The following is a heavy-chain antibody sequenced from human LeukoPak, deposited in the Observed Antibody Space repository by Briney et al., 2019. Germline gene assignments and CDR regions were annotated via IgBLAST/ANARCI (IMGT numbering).Heavy chain of an antibody. CDR3: ARGHHGLEY. D-gene: IGHD1-1*01. CDR1: GFTFSSYA. Sequence: PGGSLRLSCAASGFTFSSYAMHWVRQAPGKGLEYVSAISSNGGSTYYANSVKGRFTISRDNAKNSLYLQMNSLRAEDTALYYCARGHHGLEYWGQGTLVTVSS. V-gene: IGHV3-64*01. J-gene: IGHJ4*02. CDR2: ISSNGGST.